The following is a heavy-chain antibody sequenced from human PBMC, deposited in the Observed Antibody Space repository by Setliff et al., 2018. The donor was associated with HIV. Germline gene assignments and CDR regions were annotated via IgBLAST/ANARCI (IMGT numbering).Heavy chain of an antibody. D-gene: IGHD6-13*01. V-gene: IGHV4-39*01. J-gene: IGHJ6*03. CDR2: IYQSGST. CDR1: GASISDSNSY. CDR3: ARHRDPPGSRWIYYYYYVDL. Sequence: SETLSLTCAVYGASISDSNSYWGWIRQPPGKRLEWLGSIYQSGSTSYNPSLSSRLTISVDTSKNQVSLRLSSVTAADTGVYCARHRDPPGSRWIYYYYYVDLWGEGTTVTVSS.